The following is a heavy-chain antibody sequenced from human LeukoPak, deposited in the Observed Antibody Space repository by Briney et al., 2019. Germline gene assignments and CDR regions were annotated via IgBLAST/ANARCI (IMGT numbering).Heavy chain of an antibody. CDR2: IKQDGSEK. J-gene: IGHJ4*02. CDR1: GFTFGDTW. CDR3: ATSYDMGWLIGY. V-gene: IGHV3-7*03. D-gene: IGHD3/OR15-3a*01. Sequence: GGSLRLSCAASGFTFGDTWMNWVRQVPGQGLEWVANIKQDGSEKFYVASVKGRFAISRDNGKSSLYLQMNSLRAEDTALYYCATSYDMGWLIGYWGQGTLVTVSS.